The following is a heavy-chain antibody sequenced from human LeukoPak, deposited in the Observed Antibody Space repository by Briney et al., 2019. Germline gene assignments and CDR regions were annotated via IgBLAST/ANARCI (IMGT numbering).Heavy chain of an antibody. D-gene: IGHD3-9*01. Sequence: SETLSLTCTVSGGSISSYYCSWIRQPPGKGLEWIGYIHYSGSTNYNPSLKSRVTISVDTSKNQFSLKLSSVTAADTAVYYCAREVYDILTGYGGSYYFDYWGQGTLVTVSS. CDR2: IHYSGST. V-gene: IGHV4-59*01. CDR1: GGSISSYY. J-gene: IGHJ4*02. CDR3: AREVYDILTGYGGSYYFDY.